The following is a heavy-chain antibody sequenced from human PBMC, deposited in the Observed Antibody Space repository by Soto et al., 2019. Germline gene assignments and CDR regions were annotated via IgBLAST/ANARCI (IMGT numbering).Heavy chain of an antibody. D-gene: IGHD6-13*01. CDR3: VRDGRGISGIAAAGTYYYYYMDV. CDR2: INPSGGST. J-gene: IGHJ6*03. CDR1: GYTFTSYY. Sequence: ASVKVSCKASGYTFTSYYMHWVRQAPGQGLEWMGIINPSGGSTSYAQKFQGRVTMTRDTSTSTVYMELSSLRSEDTAVYYCVRDGRGISGIAAAGTYYYYYMDVWGKGTTVTVSS. V-gene: IGHV1-46*01.